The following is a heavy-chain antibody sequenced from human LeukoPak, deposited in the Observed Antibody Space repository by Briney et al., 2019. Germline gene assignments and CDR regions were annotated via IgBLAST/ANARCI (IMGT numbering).Heavy chain of an antibody. CDR1: GYIFTSYW. Sequence: GESLKISCKGSGYIFTSYWIGWVRQMPGKGLEWMGIIYPGDSDTRYSPSFQGQVTISADKSISTAYLQWSSLKASDTAMYYCARSYDSSGYLLTYWGQGTLVTVYS. CDR2: IYPGDSDT. CDR3: ARSYDSSGYLLTY. J-gene: IGHJ4*02. V-gene: IGHV5-51*01. D-gene: IGHD3-22*01.